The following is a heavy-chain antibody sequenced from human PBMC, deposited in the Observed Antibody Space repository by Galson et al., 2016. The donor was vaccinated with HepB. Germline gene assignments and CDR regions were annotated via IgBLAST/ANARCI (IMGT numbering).Heavy chain of an antibody. CDR2: INRYGDI. Sequence: LRLSCAASGFNFDHFTMHWVRQPPGRGLEWVPLINRYGDINYVDSAKGRFTISRDNSKNSLYLQMNSLRTEDTALYYCAKEADYSFPHFDSWGQGTLVTVSS. CDR3: AKEADYSFPHFDS. CDR1: GFNFDHFT. D-gene: IGHD4-11*01. J-gene: IGHJ4*02. V-gene: IGHV3-43*01.